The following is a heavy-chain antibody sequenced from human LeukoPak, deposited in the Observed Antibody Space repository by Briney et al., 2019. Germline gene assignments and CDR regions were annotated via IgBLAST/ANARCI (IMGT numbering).Heavy chain of an antibody. CDR2: IIPIFGTA. J-gene: IGHJ6*03. CDR1: GGTFSSYA. V-gene: IGHV1-69*06. Sequence: GSSVKVSCKASGGTFSSYAISWVRQAPGQGLEWMGGIIPIFGTADYAQKFQGRVTITADKSTSTAYMELSSLRSEDTAVYYCARSHIVAKGGNYYYYYMDVWGKGTTVTVSS. CDR3: ARSHIVAKGGNYYYYYMDV. D-gene: IGHD5-12*01.